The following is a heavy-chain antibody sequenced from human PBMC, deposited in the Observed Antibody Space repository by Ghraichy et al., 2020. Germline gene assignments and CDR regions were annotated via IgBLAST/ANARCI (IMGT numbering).Heavy chain of an antibody. V-gene: IGHV3-30-3*01. CDR3: ARDIKSSFWSYYYYAMDV. CDR2: ISYDGSNK. Sequence: LSLTCAASRFTFSGYSMHWVRQAPGKGLEWVAVISYDGSNKYYADSVKGRFTISRDNSKNTLYLQMNSLRAEDTAVYYCARDIKSSFWSYYYYAMDVWGQGTTVTVSS. CDR1: RFTFSGYS. D-gene: IGHD6-13*01. J-gene: IGHJ6*02.